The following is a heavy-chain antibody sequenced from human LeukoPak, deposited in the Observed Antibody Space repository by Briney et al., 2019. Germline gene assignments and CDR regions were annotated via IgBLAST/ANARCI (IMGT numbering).Heavy chain of an antibody. CDR2: IKQDGSEE. CDR1: GFTFSYYW. Sequence: GGSLRLSCAASGFTFSYYWMSWVRQAPGKGLEWVANIKQDGSEEYYVDSVKGRFTISRDNAKNSLYLQMDSLRAEDTAVYYCASKGCTGGNCKHYFDYWGQGTLVTVAS. V-gene: IGHV3-7*03. J-gene: IGHJ4*02. D-gene: IGHD2-8*02. CDR3: ASKGCTGGNCKHYFDY.